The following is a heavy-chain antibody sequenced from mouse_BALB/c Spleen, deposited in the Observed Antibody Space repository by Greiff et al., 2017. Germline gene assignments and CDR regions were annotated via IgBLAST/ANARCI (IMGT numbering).Heavy chain of an antibody. CDR1: GFAFSSYD. D-gene: IGHD2-2*01. V-gene: IGHV5-12-1*01. Sequence: EVKVVESGGGLVKPGGSLKLSCAASGFAFSSYDMSWVRQTPEKRLEWVAYISSGGGSTYYPDTVKGRFTISRDNAKNTLYLQMSSLKSEDTAMYYCARYGCDYAMDYWGQGTSVTVSS. CDR3: ARYGCDYAMDY. CDR2: ISSGGGST. J-gene: IGHJ4*01.